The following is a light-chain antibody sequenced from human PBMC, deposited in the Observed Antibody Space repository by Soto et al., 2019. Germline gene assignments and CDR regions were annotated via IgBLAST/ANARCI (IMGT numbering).Light chain of an antibody. CDR3: QQTYSAWLT. J-gene: IGKJ4*01. CDR1: RTINTY. V-gene: IGKV1-39*01. CDR2: GAS. Sequence: DVRMTQSPSSLSASVGDTITITCRASRTINTYLNWFQQKPGEPPRLLIYGASTLHDGVPSRFSGSGSGADFTLTISGLQPEDFASYHCQQTYSAWLTFGGGTKVEIK.